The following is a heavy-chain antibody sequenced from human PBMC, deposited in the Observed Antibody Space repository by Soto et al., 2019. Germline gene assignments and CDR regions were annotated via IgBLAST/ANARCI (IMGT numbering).Heavy chain of an antibody. D-gene: IGHD2-15*01. CDR3: ARDPRPFGYCSGGSCYLHYYYGMDV. Sequence: ASVKVSCKASGYTFTGYYMHWVRQAPGQGLEWMGWINPNSGGTNYAQKFQGWVTMTRDTSISTAYMELSRLRSDDTAVYYCARDPRPFGYCSGGSCYLHYYYGMDVWGQGTTVTVSS. V-gene: IGHV1-2*04. J-gene: IGHJ6*02. CDR1: GYTFTGYY. CDR2: INPNSGGT.